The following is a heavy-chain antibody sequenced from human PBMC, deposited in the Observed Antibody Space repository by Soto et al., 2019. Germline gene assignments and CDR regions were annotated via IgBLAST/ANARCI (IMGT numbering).Heavy chain of an antibody. Sequence: EVQLLESGGGLVQPGGSLRLSCAASGFTFRDYAMTWVRQAPGKGLEWVSVIGGAGSKINYADAEEGRFTVSRDDSKNTLYLRMESMRVEDTAVYYCAKDVVSRNGVYDPFDIWGTGTKVTVS. V-gene: IGHV3-23*01. CDR2: IGGAGSKI. CDR3: AKDVVSRNGVYDPFDI. J-gene: IGHJ3*02. D-gene: IGHD2-8*01. CDR1: GFTFRDYA.